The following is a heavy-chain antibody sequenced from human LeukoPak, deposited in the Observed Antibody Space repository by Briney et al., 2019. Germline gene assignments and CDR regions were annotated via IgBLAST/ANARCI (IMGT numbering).Heavy chain of an antibody. CDR1: GFTFTGYP. Sequence: GGSLRLSCAASGFTFTGYPMHWVRQPPGKGLEWVAFIRYDGSNEYYADSVKGRFTISRDNSKNTLYLQMNSLRAEDTAVYYCAKLQRIVVVPQDWGQGTLVTVSS. D-gene: IGHD3-22*01. J-gene: IGHJ4*02. CDR3: AKLQRIVVVPQD. V-gene: IGHV3-30*02. CDR2: IRYDGSNE.